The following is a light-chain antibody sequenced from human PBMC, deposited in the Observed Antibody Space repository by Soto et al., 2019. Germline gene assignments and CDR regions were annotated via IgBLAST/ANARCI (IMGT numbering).Light chain of an antibody. CDR2: GNT. Sequence: QSVLTQPPSVSGAPVQRVTIFCTWSTSNIGADYHVHWYRQLPGTAPRPLIYGNTNRPSGVPHHFSGSKSGNTASLTISGLQAEDEADYFCCSYAGSYNHVLGTGTKFTVL. J-gene: IGLJ1*01. CDR3: CSYAGSYNHV. V-gene: IGLV1-40*01. CDR1: TSNIGADYH.